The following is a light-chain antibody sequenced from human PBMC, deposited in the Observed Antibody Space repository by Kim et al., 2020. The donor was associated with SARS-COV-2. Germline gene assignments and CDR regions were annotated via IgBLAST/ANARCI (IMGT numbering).Light chain of an antibody. CDR1: SSNIGSNT. Sequence: QSVLTQPPSTSGTPGQRVTISCSGSSSNIGSNTVKWFQQLPGTAPKLFIYSNDQRPSGVPDRVSGSKSGTSASLAISGLQSEDEADYYCATWDDSLDGVVFGGGTQLTVL. CDR2: SND. V-gene: IGLV1-44*01. CDR3: ATWDDSLDGVV. J-gene: IGLJ2*01.